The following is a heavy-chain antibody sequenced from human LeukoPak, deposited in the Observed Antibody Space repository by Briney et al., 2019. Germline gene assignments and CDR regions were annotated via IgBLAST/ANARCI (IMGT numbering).Heavy chain of an antibody. CDR1: GFTFSSYA. Sequence: GGSLRLSCAASGFTFSSYAMSWVRQAPGKGLEWVSGVSGSGGSTYYADSVKGRFTISRDNSKSTLFLQMNSLRAEDTAVYYCAKSSYYDSSGYYREYYFDYWGQGTLVTVSS. D-gene: IGHD3-22*01. CDR3: AKSSYYDSSGYYREYYFDY. CDR2: VSGSGGST. J-gene: IGHJ4*02. V-gene: IGHV3-23*01.